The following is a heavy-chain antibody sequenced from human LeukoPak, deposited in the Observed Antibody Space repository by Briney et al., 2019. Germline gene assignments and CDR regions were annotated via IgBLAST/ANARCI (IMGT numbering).Heavy chain of an antibody. D-gene: IGHD3-3*01. CDR1: GFTFSSYG. CDR2: IRYDGSNK. Sequence: GGSLRLSCAASGFTFSSYGMHWVRQAPGKGLEWVAFIRYDGSNKYYADSVKGRFTISRDNSKNTLYLQMNSLRAEDTAVYYCAKEGFGVVIRYYFDYWGQGTLVTVSS. CDR3: AKEGFGVVIRYYFDY. V-gene: IGHV3-30*02. J-gene: IGHJ4*02.